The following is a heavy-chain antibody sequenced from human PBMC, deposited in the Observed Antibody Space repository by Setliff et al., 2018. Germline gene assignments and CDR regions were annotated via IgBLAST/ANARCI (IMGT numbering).Heavy chain of an antibody. V-gene: IGHV4-34*01. CDR1: GGTFTYYY. CDR2: ITHTGTTGST. CDR3: ARVTGFSYMDV. D-gene: IGHD3-3*01. Sequence: SETLSLTCAASGGTFTYYYWTWIRQSPAKGLEWIGEITHTGTTGSTKYNPSLTGRVTLLIDTAKNQISLRLSSVTAADTAVYFCARVTGFSYMDVWGKGTTVTVSS. J-gene: IGHJ6*03.